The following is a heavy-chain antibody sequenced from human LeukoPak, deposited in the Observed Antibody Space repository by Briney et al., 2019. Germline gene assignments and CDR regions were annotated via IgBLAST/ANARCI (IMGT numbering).Heavy chain of an antibody. CDR3: ARGGGYSGYD. Sequence: SETLSLTCAVYGWSFSGYYGSWIRQPPGKGLEWIGEINHNGSTNYNPSLKSRVTISVDTSKNQVSLTLSSVTAADTAVYYCARGGGYSGYDWGQGTLVTVSS. D-gene: IGHD5-12*01. CDR2: INHNGST. CDR1: GWSFSGYY. J-gene: IGHJ4*02. V-gene: IGHV4-34*01.